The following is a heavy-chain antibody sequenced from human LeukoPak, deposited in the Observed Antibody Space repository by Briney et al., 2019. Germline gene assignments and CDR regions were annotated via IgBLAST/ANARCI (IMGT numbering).Heavy chain of an antibody. D-gene: IGHD6-13*01. CDR3: ASRAGYTSSWSAFDN. CDR1: GFTFSSHW. Sequence: GGSLRLSCAASGFTFSSHWMSWVRQAPGKGREWVANIKQDGSEKYYVDSVKGRFTISRDNAKNSLYLQMNSLRAEDTAVYFCASRAGYTSSWSAFDNWGQGTLVTVSS. V-gene: IGHV3-7*05. CDR2: IKQDGSEK. J-gene: IGHJ4*02.